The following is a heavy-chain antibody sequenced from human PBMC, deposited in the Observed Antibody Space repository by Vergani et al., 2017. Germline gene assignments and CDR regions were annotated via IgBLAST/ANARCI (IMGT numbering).Heavy chain of an antibody. D-gene: IGHD6-19*01. Sequence: VQVLESGGGLEQPGRSLRLSCAASGFTFSSYAMHWVRQAPGKGLEWVAVISYDGSNKYYADSVKGRFTISRDNSKNTLYLQMNSLRAEDTAVYYCARVFYSSGWFYYYYYYMDVWGKGTTVTVSS. CDR2: ISYDGSNK. V-gene: IGHV3-30*04. CDR1: GFTFSSYA. CDR3: ARVFYSSGWFYYYYYYMDV. J-gene: IGHJ6*03.